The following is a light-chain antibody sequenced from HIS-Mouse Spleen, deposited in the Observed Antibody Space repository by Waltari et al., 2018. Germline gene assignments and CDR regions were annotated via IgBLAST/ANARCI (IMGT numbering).Light chain of an antibody. CDR1: SSHVGGYIY. J-gene: IGLJ2*01. Sequence: QSALPQPASVSGSPGQSIAIPSTGTSSHVGGYIYASCYQQHPRKAPQLMIYDVSNRPSGVSNRFSGSKAGNTASLTISGLQAEDEADYYCSSYTSSSTRVFGGGTKLTVL. V-gene: IGLV2-14*03. CDR2: DVS. CDR3: SSYTSSSTRV.